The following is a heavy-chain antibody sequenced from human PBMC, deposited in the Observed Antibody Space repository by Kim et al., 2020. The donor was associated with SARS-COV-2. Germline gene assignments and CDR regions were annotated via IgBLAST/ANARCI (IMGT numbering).Heavy chain of an antibody. V-gene: IGHV4-31*03. CDR2: IYYSGST. CDR1: GGSISSGGYY. J-gene: IGHJ4*02. Sequence: SETLSLTCTVSGGSISSGGYYWSWIRQHPGKGLEWIGYIYYSGSTYYNPSLKSRVTISVDTSKNQFSLKLSSVTAADTAVYYCARASYFDWSFYFDYWGQGTLVTVSS. D-gene: IGHD3-9*01. CDR3: ARASYFDWSFYFDY.